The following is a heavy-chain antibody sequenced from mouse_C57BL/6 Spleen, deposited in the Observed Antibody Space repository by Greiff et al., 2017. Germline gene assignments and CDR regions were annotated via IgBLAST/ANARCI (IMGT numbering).Heavy chain of an antibody. J-gene: IGHJ2*01. D-gene: IGHD1-1*01. V-gene: IGHV5-9*01. CDR2: ISGGGGNT. CDR1: GFTFSSYT. CDR3: ARQTYYYGSSYFDY. Sequence: EVKLVESGGGLVKPGGSLKLSCAASGFTFSSYTMSWVRQTPEKRLEWVATISGGGGNTYYPDSVKGRFTISRDNAKNTLYLQMSSLRSEDTALYYCARQTYYYGSSYFDYWGQGTTLTVSS.